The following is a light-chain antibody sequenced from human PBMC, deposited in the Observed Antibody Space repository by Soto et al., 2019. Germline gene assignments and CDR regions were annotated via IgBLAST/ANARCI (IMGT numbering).Light chain of an antibody. V-gene: IGLV1-40*01. CDR2: GDS. J-gene: IGLJ1*01. Sequence: QSALTQPPSVSGAPGQRVTISCTGSNSNIGAGYDVHWYQRLPGTAPKLLIYGDSHRPSGVPDRFSGSRSGTSASLAITGLQAEDEADYYCQSYDSSLSGYLFGTGTKLTVL. CDR1: NSNIGAGYD. CDR3: QSYDSSLSGYL.